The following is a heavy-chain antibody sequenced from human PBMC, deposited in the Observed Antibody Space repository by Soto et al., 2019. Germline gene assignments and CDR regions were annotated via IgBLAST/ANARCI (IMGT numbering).Heavy chain of an antibody. J-gene: IGHJ6*03. CDR3: ARDLLIAAAGTIYYYYYMDV. D-gene: IGHD6-13*01. Sequence: KQSQTLSLTCAISGDSVSSNSAAWNWIRQSPSRGLEWLGRTYYRSKWYNDYAVSVKSRITINPDTSKNQFSLQLNSVTPEDTAVYYCARDLLIAAAGTIYYYYYMDVWGKGTTVTVSS. CDR1: GDSVSSNSAA. CDR2: TYYRSKWYN. V-gene: IGHV6-1*01.